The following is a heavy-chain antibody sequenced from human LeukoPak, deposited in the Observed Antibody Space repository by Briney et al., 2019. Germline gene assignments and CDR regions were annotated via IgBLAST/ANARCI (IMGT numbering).Heavy chain of an antibody. V-gene: IGHV1-69*13. D-gene: IGHD1-26*01. J-gene: IGHJ4*02. CDR2: IIPIFGTA. CDR3: ANIVGATHFDY. CDR1: GGTFSSYA. Sequence: ASVKVSCKASGGTFSSYAISWVRQAPGQGLEWMGGIIPIFGTANYAQKFQGRVTITADESTSTAYMELSSLRSEDTAVYYCANIVGATHFDYWGQGTLVTVSS.